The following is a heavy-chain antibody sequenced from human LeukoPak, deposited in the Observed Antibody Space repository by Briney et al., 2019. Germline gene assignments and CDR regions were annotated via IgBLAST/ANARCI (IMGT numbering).Heavy chain of an antibody. V-gene: IGHV3-7*01. Sequence: EGSLRLSCAASEFTFSNYWMSWVRQAPGKGLEWVASIKQDGSETSYVDSVKGRFTISRDNAKNSLYLQINSLRAEDTVVYYCARTDGGATPGILDYWGQGTLVTVSS. J-gene: IGHJ4*02. CDR2: IKQDGSET. CDR3: ARTDGGATPGILDY. D-gene: IGHD1-26*01. CDR1: EFTFSNYW.